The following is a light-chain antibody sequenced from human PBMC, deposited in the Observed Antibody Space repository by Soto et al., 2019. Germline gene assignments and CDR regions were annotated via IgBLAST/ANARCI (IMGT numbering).Light chain of an antibody. CDR3: QQYTNWPSWT. J-gene: IGKJ1*01. CDR2: GAS. V-gene: IGKV3-15*01. Sequence: EKVMTQSRATLSMSPGERATLSCRASQSVNSYLAWYQQKPGQAPRLLIYGASTRATGIPARFSGSGSGTEFTLTISSLQSEDFAVYYCQQYTNWPSWTFGQGTKVEIK. CDR1: QSVNSY.